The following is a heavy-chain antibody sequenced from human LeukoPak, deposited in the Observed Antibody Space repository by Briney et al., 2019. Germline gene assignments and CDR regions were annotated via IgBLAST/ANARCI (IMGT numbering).Heavy chain of an antibody. CDR2: IKSDGSGT. Sequence: PGGSLRLSCTASGFTFSVAWMHWVRQAPGNGLVWVSVIKSDGSGTTYADSVKGRFTISRDNAKNTVYLQMNSLRADDTAMYYCAKDYFGSIDYWGQGTLVTVSS. D-gene: IGHD2/OR15-2a*01. CDR1: GFTFSVAW. J-gene: IGHJ4*02. V-gene: IGHV3-74*01. CDR3: AKDYFGSIDY.